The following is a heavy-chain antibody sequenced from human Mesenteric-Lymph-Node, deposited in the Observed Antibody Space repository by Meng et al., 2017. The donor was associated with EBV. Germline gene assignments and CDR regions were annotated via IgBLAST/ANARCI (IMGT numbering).Heavy chain of an antibody. D-gene: IGHD3-22*01. CDR1: GYTFTELS. J-gene: IGHJ4*02. CDR2: FDPEDGET. Sequence: DKLGQSGAEGKKPWASVKVSCKVSGYTFTELSMHWVRQAPGKGLEWMGGFDPEDGETIYAQKLQGRVTITADESTSTAYMELNSLRSEDTAVYYCATYYYDSSAYFDWGQGTLVTVSS. CDR3: ATYYYDSSAYFD. V-gene: IGHV1-24*01.